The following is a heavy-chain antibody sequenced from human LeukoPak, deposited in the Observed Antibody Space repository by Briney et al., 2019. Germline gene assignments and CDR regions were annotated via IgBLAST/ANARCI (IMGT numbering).Heavy chain of an antibody. Sequence: GGSLRLSCAVSGFTFSSYWMNWVRQAPGKGLEWVSSISSSSSYIYYADSVKGRFTISRDNAKNSLYLQMNSLRAEDTAVYYCARALGYYYYYYMDVWGKGTTVTVSS. CDR2: ISSSSSYI. CDR1: GFTFSSYW. D-gene: IGHD3-16*01. J-gene: IGHJ6*03. V-gene: IGHV3-21*01. CDR3: ARALGYYYYYYMDV.